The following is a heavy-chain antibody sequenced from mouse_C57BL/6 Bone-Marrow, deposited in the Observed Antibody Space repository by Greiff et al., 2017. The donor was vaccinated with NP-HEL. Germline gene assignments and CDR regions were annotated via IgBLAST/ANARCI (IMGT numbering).Heavy chain of an antibody. CDR3: TRGLVDYYGSSPYYFGD. V-gene: IGHV1-15*01. Sequence: VQLQQSGAELVRPGASVTLSCKASGYTFTDYEMHWVKQTPVHGLEWIGAIDPETGGTAYNQKFKGKAILTADKSSSTAYMELRSLTSEDAAVYYCTRGLVDYYGSSPYYFGDWGQGTTLTVAS. CDR2: IDPETGGT. D-gene: IGHD1-1*01. CDR1: GYTFTDYE. J-gene: IGHJ2*01.